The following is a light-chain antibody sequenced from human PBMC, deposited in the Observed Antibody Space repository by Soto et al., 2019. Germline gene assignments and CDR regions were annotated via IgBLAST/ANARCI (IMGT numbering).Light chain of an antibody. V-gene: IGKV2-28*01. CDR3: MQALQTPPWT. Sequence: DIVMTQSPLSLPVTPGEPASISCRSSQSLLHSNVYNYLDWYLQKPGQSPQLLIYLGSNRASGVPDRFSGSGSGTDFTLKISRVEAEDVGVYYCMQALQTPPWTFGQGPRWIS. J-gene: IGKJ1*01. CDR2: LGS. CDR1: QSLLHSNVYNY.